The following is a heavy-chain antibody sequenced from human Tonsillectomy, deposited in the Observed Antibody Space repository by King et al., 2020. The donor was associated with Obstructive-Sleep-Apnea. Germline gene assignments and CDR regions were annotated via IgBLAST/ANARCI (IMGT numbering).Heavy chain of an antibody. CDR2: INPSGGST. CDR1: GYTFTSYY. J-gene: IGHJ4*02. D-gene: IGHD3-10*01. CDR3: ARDHRLLWFGEFYYYFDY. Sequence: VQLVESGAEVKKPGASVKVSCKASGYTFTSYYMHWVRQAPGQGLEWMGIINPSGGSTSSAQMFQGRVTMTRDTSTSTVYMELSSLRSEDTAVYYCARDHRLLWFGEFYYYFDYWGQGTLVTVSS. V-gene: IGHV1-46*01.